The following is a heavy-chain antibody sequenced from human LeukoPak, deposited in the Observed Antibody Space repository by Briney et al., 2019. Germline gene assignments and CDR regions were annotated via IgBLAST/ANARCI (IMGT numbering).Heavy chain of an antibody. Sequence: GGSLRLSCAASGFTLSSYWMTWVRQAPGKGLEWMANIRDDGSDKYYVDSVKGRFTISRDNAQNTLLLQMDSLRVEDTAVYYCVRHTRRSPGDYWGQGPWSPSPQ. CDR3: VRHTRRSPGDY. CDR2: IRDDGSDK. D-gene: IGHD1-26*01. CDR1: GFTLSSYW. V-gene: IGHV3-7*01. J-gene: IGHJ4*02.